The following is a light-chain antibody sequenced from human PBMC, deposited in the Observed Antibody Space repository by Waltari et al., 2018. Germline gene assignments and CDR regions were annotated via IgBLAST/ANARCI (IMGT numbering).Light chain of an antibody. Sequence: EIVLTQSPATLSLSPGERATLSCRASQSVSSSLAWYQDKPGQAPGPLIYDASNRATGIPARFSGSGSGTDFTLTISSLEPEDSAVYYCQQRTNWPPTFGQGTRLEIK. CDR2: DAS. CDR3: QQRTNWPPT. V-gene: IGKV3-11*01. CDR1: QSVSSS. J-gene: IGKJ5*01.